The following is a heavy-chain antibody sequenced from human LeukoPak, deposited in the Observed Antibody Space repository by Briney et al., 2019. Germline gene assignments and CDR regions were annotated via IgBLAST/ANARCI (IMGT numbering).Heavy chain of an antibody. J-gene: IGHJ5*02. D-gene: IGHD4-17*01. CDR1: GGSISSSSYY. V-gene: IGHV4-39*01. CDR2: IYYSGST. Sequence: SETLSLTFTVSGGSISSSSYYWGWTRQPPGKGLEWIGSIYYSGSTYYNPSLKSRVTISVDTSKNQFSLKLSSVTAADTAVYYCARPDDYGVNCFDPWGQGTLVTVSS. CDR3: ARPDDYGVNCFDP.